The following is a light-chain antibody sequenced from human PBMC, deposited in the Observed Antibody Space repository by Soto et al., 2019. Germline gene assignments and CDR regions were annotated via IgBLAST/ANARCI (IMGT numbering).Light chain of an antibody. Sequence: DIVMTQAPDSLAVSLRARATITCRSSQSVFYSPNNKNYLAWNQQKPGQSPKLLISCASTRKSGVPDRFSGSGSGTDFTLTINSLQAEDFAVYSCQQYYSFPFTFGQGTKLEIK. V-gene: IGKV4-1*01. J-gene: IGKJ2*01. CDR2: CAS. CDR3: QQYYSFPFT. CDR1: QSVFYSPNNKNY.